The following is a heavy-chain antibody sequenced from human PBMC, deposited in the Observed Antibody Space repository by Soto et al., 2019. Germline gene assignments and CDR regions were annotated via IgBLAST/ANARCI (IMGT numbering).Heavy chain of an antibody. J-gene: IGHJ6*03. CDR3: ARETKSSIAARPRPLSMDV. Sequence: GGSLRLSCAASGFTFSDHYMDWVRQAPGKGLEWVGRTRNKANSYTTEYAASVKGRFTISRDDSKNSLYLQMNSLKTEDTAVYYCARETKSSIAARPRPLSMDVWGKGTTVTVSS. CDR2: TRNKANSYTT. CDR1: GFTFSDHY. V-gene: IGHV3-72*01. D-gene: IGHD6-6*01.